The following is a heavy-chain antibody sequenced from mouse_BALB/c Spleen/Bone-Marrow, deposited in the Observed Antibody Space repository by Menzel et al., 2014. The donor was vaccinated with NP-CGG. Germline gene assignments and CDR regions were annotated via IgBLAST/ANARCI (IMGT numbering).Heavy chain of an antibody. CDR2: ISTYYGDT. CDR3: ARSGNVPNAMDY. Sequence: QVQLQQSGAELVRPGVSVKISCKGSGYTFTNNAIHWVKQSRAKSLEWIGIISTYYGDTTYNQKFKGKATMTVDKSSSTAYLKLARLTSEDSAIYYCARSGNVPNAMDYWGQGTSVTVSS. V-gene: IGHV1S137*01. CDR1: GYTFTNNA. J-gene: IGHJ4*01. D-gene: IGHD5-1*01.